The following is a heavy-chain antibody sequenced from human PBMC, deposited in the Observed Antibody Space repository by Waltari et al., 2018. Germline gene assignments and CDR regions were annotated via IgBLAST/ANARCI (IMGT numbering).Heavy chain of an antibody. Sequence: QVQLQESGPGLVKPSETLSLTCTVSPGSIRSFYWSWIRLPPGKGLEWIGYIYHSGITSYNPSIKSRVTIGVDTSKNQFSMKMRSVTAADTAVYYCARTAPPYSNAAYGGWSDPWGQGTLVTVSS. J-gene: IGHJ5*02. CDR1: PGSIRSFY. CDR2: IYHSGIT. CDR3: ARTAPPYSNAAYGGWSDP. D-gene: IGHD4-4*01. V-gene: IGHV4-59*08.